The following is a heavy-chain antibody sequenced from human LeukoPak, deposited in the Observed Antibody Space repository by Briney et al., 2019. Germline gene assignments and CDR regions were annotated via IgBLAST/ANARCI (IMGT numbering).Heavy chain of an antibody. V-gene: IGHV1-69*05. CDR2: IIPIFGTA. Sequence: ASVKVSCXASGGTFSSYAISWVRQAPGQGLEWMGGIIPIFGTANYAQKFQGRVTITTDESTSTAYMELSSLRSEDTAVYYCAREAHITIFGVVPGDAFDIWGQGTMVTVSS. J-gene: IGHJ3*02. CDR1: GGTFSSYA. D-gene: IGHD3-3*01. CDR3: AREAHITIFGVVPGDAFDI.